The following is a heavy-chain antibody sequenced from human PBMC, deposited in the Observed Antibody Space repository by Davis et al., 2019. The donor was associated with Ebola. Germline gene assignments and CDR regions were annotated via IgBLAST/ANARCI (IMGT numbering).Heavy chain of an antibody. CDR3: ARASFGYNSGWYADY. J-gene: IGHJ4*02. V-gene: IGHV1-3*01. D-gene: IGHD6-19*01. CDR2: VHVGNGNT. Sequence: SVKVSRQASGFTLTKYAIHWVRQAPGQRLEWMGWVHVGNGNTKYSQRFQGRVTITTDTSASTVYLDLTSLRSEDTAVFYCARASFGYNSGWYADYWGPGSLVTVSS. CDR1: GFTLTKYA.